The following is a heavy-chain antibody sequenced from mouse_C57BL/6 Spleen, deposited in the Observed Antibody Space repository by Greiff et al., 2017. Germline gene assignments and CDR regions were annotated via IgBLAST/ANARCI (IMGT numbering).Heavy chain of an antibody. J-gene: IGHJ4*01. CDR3: ARRGSTMVTTRAMDY. Sequence: VQLQQPGAELVKPGASVKMSCKASGYTFTSYWITWVKQRPGQGLAWIGDIYPGSGSTNYNEKFKSKATLTVDTSSSTAYMQLSSLTSEDSAVYYCARRGSTMVTTRAMDYWGQGTSVTVSS. V-gene: IGHV1-55*01. D-gene: IGHD2-2*01. CDR1: GYTFTSYW. CDR2: IYPGSGST.